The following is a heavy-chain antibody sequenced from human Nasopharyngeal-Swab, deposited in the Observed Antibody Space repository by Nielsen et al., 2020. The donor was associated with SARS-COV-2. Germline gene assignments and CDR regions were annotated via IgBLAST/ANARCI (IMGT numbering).Heavy chain of an antibody. J-gene: IGHJ6*03. CDR3: ARDSKLLRFGELSGYMDV. V-gene: IGHV3-30-3*01. D-gene: IGHD3-10*01. Sequence: WIRQPPGKGLDWVAVVSYDGSNQYYGDSVQGRFTISRDTSKNTLFLQMNGLGPDDTAMYYCARDSKLLRFGELSGYMDVWGTGTTVTVSS. CDR2: VSYDGSNQ.